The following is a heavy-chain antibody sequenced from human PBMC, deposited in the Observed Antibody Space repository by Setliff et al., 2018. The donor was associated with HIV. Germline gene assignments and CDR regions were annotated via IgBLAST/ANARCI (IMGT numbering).Heavy chain of an antibody. V-gene: IGHV1-2*02. CDR3: ARGPYYFGSGSYYLNFDY. D-gene: IGHD3-10*01. CDR1: GYTLGGNY. Sequence: ASVKVSCKASGYTLGGNYMHWVRQAPGQGLEWMGWIDPNSGGSNYAQIFQGRVTMTSDTSINTAYMELSRLTSDDTAVYYCARGPYYFGSGSYYLNFDYWGQGTLVTVSS. CDR2: IDPNSGGS. J-gene: IGHJ4*02.